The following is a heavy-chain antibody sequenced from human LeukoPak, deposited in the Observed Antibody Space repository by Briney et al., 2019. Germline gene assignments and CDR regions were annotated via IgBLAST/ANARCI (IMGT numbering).Heavy chain of an antibody. V-gene: IGHV4-59*01. CDR1: GGSISSYY. J-gene: IGHJ6*03. Sequence: PSETLSLTCTVSGGSISSYYWSWIRQPPGKGLEWIGYIYYSGSTNYNPSLKSRVTISVDTSKNQFSLKLSSVTAADTAVYYCARVRYCSSTSCYKGGYYYYYMDVWGKGTTVTVSS. D-gene: IGHD2-2*02. CDR3: ARVRYCSSTSCYKGGYYYYYMDV. CDR2: IYYSGST.